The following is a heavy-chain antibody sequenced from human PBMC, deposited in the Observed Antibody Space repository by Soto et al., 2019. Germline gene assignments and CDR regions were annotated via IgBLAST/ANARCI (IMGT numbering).Heavy chain of an antibody. J-gene: IGHJ4*02. CDR1: GFTFGSSA. D-gene: IGHD6-19*01. CDR3: AADVIGVAGDFDH. CDR2: IVVASGYS. V-gene: IGHV1-58*01. Sequence: LVQSGPDVKKPGTSVKVSCKTSGFTFGSSAVQWVRQVRGQRLEWIGWIVVASGYSNVAKKCQDRVSLTRDLSTNTACMELSSLASEDSAMYYCAADVIGVAGDFDHWGQGTLVSVSS.